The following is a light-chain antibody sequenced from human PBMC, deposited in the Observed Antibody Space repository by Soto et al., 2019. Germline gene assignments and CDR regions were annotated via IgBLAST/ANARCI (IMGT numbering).Light chain of an antibody. CDR3: CSYAGSYTLV. J-gene: IGLJ3*02. Sequence: QSALTQPRSVSRSPGQSVTLSCTGTSSDVGAYNYVSWYQQHPGKVPKLMIYDVSRRPSGVPDRFSGSKSGNTASLTISGLQADDEADYYCCSYAGSYTLVFGGGTKLTVL. CDR1: SSDVGAYNY. CDR2: DVS. V-gene: IGLV2-11*01.